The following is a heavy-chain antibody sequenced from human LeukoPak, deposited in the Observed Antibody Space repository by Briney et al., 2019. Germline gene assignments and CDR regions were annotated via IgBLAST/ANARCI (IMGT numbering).Heavy chain of an antibody. Sequence: SQTLSLTCAISGDSVSSNSASWTWIRQSPSRGLEWLGRTYYRSKWYSDYAVSVKSRMTTNSDTSNNQFSLHVSSVTPEDTAVYYCARHREHYTSSWPLDYWGQGTLVTVSS. CDR1: GDSVSSNSAS. CDR3: ARHREHYTSSWPLDY. J-gene: IGHJ4*02. V-gene: IGHV6-1*01. CDR2: TYYRSKWYS. D-gene: IGHD6-13*01.